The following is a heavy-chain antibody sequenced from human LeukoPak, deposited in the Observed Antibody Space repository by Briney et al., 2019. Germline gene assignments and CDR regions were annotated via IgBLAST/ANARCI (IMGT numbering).Heavy chain of an antibody. CDR3: ASSLTMVRGDY. CDR2: ISSRASAV. D-gene: IGHD3-10*01. Sequence: GGSLRLSCAASGFTFSSYDMNWVRQAPGKGLEWVSYISSRASAVYYADSVKGRFTISRDNAKDSLYLQMDSLRAEDTAVYYCASSLTMVRGDYWGQGTLVTVSS. CDR1: GFTFSSYD. J-gene: IGHJ4*02. V-gene: IGHV3-48*03.